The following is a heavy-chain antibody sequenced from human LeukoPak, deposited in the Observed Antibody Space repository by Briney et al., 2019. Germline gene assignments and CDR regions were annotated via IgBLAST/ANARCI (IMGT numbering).Heavy chain of an antibody. V-gene: IGHV4-59*01. D-gene: IGHD3-22*01. CDR3: ARGALYWRYYYDSSGSHFDY. CDR2: IYYTGST. CDR1: GGSISGYY. J-gene: IGHJ4*02. Sequence: SETLSLTCSVSGGSISGYYWNWIRLPPGKGLEWIGYIYYTGSTNYNPSLQSRVTISGDTSKKQFSLKLTSLTAADTAVYYCARGALYWRYYYDSSGSHFDYWGQGTLVTVSS.